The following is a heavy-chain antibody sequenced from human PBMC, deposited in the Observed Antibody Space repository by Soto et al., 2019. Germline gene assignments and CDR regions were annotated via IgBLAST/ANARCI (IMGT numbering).Heavy chain of an antibody. D-gene: IGHD3-22*01. CDR1: GGTFSSYA. Sequence: QVQLVQSGAEVKKPVSSVKVSCKASGGTFSSYAISWVREAPGQGLEWMGGIIPIFGTANYAQKFQGRVTITADESTSTAFMELSSLRSEDTAVYYCARVSGDYYDSSGYQQFDYWGQGTLVTVSS. J-gene: IGHJ4*02. CDR3: ARVSGDYYDSSGYQQFDY. CDR2: IIPIFGTA. V-gene: IGHV1-69*01.